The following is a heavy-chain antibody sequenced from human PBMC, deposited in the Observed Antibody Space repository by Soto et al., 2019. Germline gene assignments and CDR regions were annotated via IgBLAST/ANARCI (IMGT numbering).Heavy chain of an antibody. CDR3: ARESHDILTGPPWGWYCHR. CDR2: INDRGSI. D-gene: IGHD3-9*01. V-gene: IGHV4-34*01. J-gene: IGHJ2*01. Sequence: QVQLQQWGAGPLRPLETLSLTCGVSGGSFSGYYWAWIRKSPWKGLEWIGEINDRGSINYNPSLKRRVSITGGAAEKYYSLNLRSVIAADTAVYYCARESHDILTGPPWGWYCHRWGRGNLVTVSS. CDR1: GGSFSGYY.